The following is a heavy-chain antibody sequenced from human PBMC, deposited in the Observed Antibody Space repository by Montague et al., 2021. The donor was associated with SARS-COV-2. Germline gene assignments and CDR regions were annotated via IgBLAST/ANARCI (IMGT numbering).Heavy chain of an antibody. D-gene: IGHD3-3*01. Sequence: SETLSLTCAVYGGSFSGYYWSWIRQPPGKGLEWIGEIYDSGSTYXNPSLKSRVTISVDTSKNQFSLKLSSVTAAGTAVYYCARGRAARSITIFGVVNPATRYYYYMDVWGKGTTVTVSS. CDR3: ARGRAARSITIFGVVNPATRYYYYMDV. CDR1: GGSFSGYY. V-gene: IGHV4-34*01. CDR2: IYDSGST. J-gene: IGHJ6*03.